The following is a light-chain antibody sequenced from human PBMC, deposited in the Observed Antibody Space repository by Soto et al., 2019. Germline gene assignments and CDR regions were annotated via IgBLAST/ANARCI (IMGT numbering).Light chain of an antibody. CDR3: QQYNTWPPIT. J-gene: IGKJ2*01. CDR2: GAS. Sequence: EIVMTQSPATLSVSPGERATLSCRASQSVSSNLAWYQQKPGQAPRLLIYGASTRSTGIPDRFSGSGSGTEFTLTISSQQSEDFAVCYCQQYNTWPPITFGQGTKLEIK. V-gene: IGKV3-15*01. CDR1: QSVSSN.